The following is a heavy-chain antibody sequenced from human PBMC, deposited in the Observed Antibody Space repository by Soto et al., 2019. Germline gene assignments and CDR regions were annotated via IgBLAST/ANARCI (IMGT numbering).Heavy chain of an antibody. CDR2: ISYDGSNK. J-gene: IGHJ4*02. Sequence: GGSLRLSCAASGFTFSSYGMHWVRQAPGKGLEWVAVISYDGSNKYYADSVKGRFTISRDNSKNTLYLQMNSLRAEDTAVYYCAKDWEGSSWYPYFDYWGQGTRVTVSS. CDR1: GFTFSSYG. D-gene: IGHD6-13*01. V-gene: IGHV3-30*18. CDR3: AKDWEGSSWYPYFDY.